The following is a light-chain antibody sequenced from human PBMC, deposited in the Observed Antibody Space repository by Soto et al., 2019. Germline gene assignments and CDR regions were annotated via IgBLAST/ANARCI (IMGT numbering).Light chain of an antibody. J-gene: IGKJ1*01. Sequence: EIVLTQSPATLYVSPGGRATLSCRASQNVMYNLAWYQQKPGQAPRLLVYGATTSATDAPPRFRGSGSGTEFSLTISSLQSEDFATYYCQQYGGWPRTFGQGSRGEIK. CDR3: QQYGGWPRT. V-gene: IGKV3-15*01. CDR1: QNVMYN. CDR2: GAT.